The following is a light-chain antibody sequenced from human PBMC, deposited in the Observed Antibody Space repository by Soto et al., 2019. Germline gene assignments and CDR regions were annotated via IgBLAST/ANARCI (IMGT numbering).Light chain of an antibody. V-gene: IGLV6-57*04. Sequence: NFMLTQPHSVSESPGKTVTISCTRSSGNIASKYVQWYQQRPGSAPSTVIYEYYERPSGVPDRFSGAIDSSSNSASLTISGLQTEDEADYYCQSYDNYNVVFGGGTQLTVL. J-gene: IGLJ2*01. CDR2: EYY. CDR3: QSYDNYNVV. CDR1: SGNIASKY.